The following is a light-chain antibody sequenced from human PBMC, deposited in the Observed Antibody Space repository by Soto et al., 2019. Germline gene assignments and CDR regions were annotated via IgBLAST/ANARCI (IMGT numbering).Light chain of an antibody. CDR1: QSVSSN. CDR2: GAS. CDR3: QQYITWPRT. Sequence: EIVMTQSPATLSVSPGERATLSCRASQSVSSNLAWYQQKPGQAPRLLIFGASTRAPAIPARFSGGGSGTESTLTISSLQSEDFADYYCQQYITWPRTFGQGTKVEIK. J-gene: IGKJ1*01. V-gene: IGKV3-15*01.